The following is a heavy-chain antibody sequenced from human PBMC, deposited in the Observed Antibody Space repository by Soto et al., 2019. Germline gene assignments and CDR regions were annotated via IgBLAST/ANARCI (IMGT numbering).Heavy chain of an antibody. CDR2: IYHGGST. J-gene: IGHJ4*02. V-gene: IGHV4-4*02. CDR3: TIVARFGIKQWLTY. D-gene: IGHD6-19*01. Sequence: SETLSVTCTVSGGSISSSNWCNWVRQPAGKALEWIGHIYHGGSTNYTPSLKSRVTISVDKSKNQFSLKLSSVTAADTAVYYCTIVARFGIKQWLTYWGQGALVTVSS. CDR1: GGSISSSNW.